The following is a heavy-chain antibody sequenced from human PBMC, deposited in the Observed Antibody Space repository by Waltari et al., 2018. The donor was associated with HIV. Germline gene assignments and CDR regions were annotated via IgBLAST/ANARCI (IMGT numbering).Heavy chain of an antibody. D-gene: IGHD2-2*01. CDR2: VNRDATYT. CDR3: ARDRDPAQTRPVYGMDV. J-gene: IGHJ6*02. Sequence: EVQLVESGGGLVEPGGYLRLSCAASGFTFSSYWMHWVRHAPGKGLVWASRVNRDATYTNYWQSVKGRFTLSRDHAKHTLFLQMNSLRAEDTAVYYCARDRDPAQTRPVYGMDVWGQGTTVTVS. CDR1: GFTFSSYW. V-gene: IGHV3-74*01.